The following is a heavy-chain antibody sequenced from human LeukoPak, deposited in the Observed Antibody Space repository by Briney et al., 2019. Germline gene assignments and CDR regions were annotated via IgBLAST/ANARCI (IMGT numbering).Heavy chain of an antibody. CDR2: INPSGGST. CDR3: ARDPNGDYCDF. Sequence: ASVKVSCKASGFTFTSYYVHWVRQAPGQGPEWMGIINPSGGSTSYAQKFQGRVTMTRDTSTSTVYMELSSLRSEDTAVYYCARDPNGDYCDFWGQGTLVTVSS. J-gene: IGHJ4*02. D-gene: IGHD7-27*01. V-gene: IGHV1-46*01. CDR1: GFTFTSYY.